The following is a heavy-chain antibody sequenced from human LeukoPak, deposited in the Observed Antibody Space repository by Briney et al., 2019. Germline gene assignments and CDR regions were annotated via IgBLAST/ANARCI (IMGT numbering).Heavy chain of an antibody. Sequence: GGSLRLSCAASGFTFSSYSMNWVRQAPGKGLEWVSVIYNGGSTNYADSVKGRFTISRDNSKNTLYLQMNSLGAEDTAVYYCARASQWLAFDYWGQGTLVTVSS. V-gene: IGHV3-66*01. CDR2: IYNGGST. CDR1: GFTFSSYS. CDR3: ARASQWLAFDY. J-gene: IGHJ4*02. D-gene: IGHD6-19*01.